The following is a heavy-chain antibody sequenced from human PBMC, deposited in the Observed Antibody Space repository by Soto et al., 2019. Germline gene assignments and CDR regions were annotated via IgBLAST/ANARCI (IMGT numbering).Heavy chain of an antibody. CDR1: GFTFSNYD. Sequence: PGGSLRLSCAASGFTFSNYDMSWVRQAPGKGLEWVSGISRSGGSTYYADSVKGRFTISRDNPKNTLFVQMNSLTAEDTAVYYCATRLYNSEINGVSDYWGQGTLVTVSS. J-gene: IGHJ4*02. CDR3: ATRLYNSEINGVSDY. V-gene: IGHV3-23*01. D-gene: IGHD3-22*01. CDR2: ISRSGGST.